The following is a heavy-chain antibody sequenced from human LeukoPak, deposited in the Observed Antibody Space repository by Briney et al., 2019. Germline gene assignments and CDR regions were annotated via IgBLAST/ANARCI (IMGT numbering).Heavy chain of an antibody. CDR1: GGSFSGYY. D-gene: IGHD3-3*01. CDR2: INHSGRT. J-gene: IGHJ5*02. Sequence: SETLSLTCAVYGGSFSGYYWSWIRQPPGKGLEWIGEINHSGRTNYNPSLKSRVTISVDTSKNQFSLKLSSVTAADTAVYYCARGCCMYYDFWSGYPRTNWFDPWGQGTLVTVSS. CDR3: ARGCCMYYDFWSGYPRTNWFDP. V-gene: IGHV4-34*01.